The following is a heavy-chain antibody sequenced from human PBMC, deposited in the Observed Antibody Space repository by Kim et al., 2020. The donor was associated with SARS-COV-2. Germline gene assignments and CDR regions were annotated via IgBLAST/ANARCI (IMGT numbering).Heavy chain of an antibody. CDR3: ARDRSCSSTSCYSSTYYYYYYGMDV. Sequence: ASVKVSCKASGYTFTSYGISWVRQAPGQGLEWMGWISAYNGNTNYAQKLQGRVTMTTDTSTSTAYMELRSLRSDDTAVYYCARDRSCSSTSCYSSTYYYYYYGMDVWGQGTTVTVSS. J-gene: IGHJ6*02. D-gene: IGHD2-2*01. V-gene: IGHV1-18*01. CDR2: ISAYNGNT. CDR1: GYTFTSYG.